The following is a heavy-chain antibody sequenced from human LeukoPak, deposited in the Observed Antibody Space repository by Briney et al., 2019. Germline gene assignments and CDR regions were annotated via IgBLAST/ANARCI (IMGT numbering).Heavy chain of an antibody. Sequence: ASVKVSCKASGYIFTDYYIHWVRQAPGQGLEWMGIINPSGGSTSYAQKFQGRVTMTRDTSTSTVYMELSSLRSEDTAVYYCAREGSSTSPNYYYMDVWGKGTTVTVSS. V-gene: IGHV1-46*01. CDR1: GYIFTDYY. CDR3: AREGSSTSPNYYYMDV. J-gene: IGHJ6*03. D-gene: IGHD2-2*01. CDR2: INPSGGST.